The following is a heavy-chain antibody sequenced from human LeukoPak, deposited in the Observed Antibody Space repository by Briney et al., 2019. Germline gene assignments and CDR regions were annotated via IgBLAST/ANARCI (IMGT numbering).Heavy chain of an antibody. V-gene: IGHV5-51*01. D-gene: IGHD5-18*01. CDR2: IYPGDSET. Sequence: GESLKISCKGSGHSITNYWIGWVRQMPGKGLEWMGIIYPGDSETRYSPSFQGQVTLSADKSITTAYLQWSSLKASDTAMYYCARPDSYVQIGGFDIWGQGTMVTVSS. CDR1: GHSITNYW. J-gene: IGHJ3*02. CDR3: ARPDSYVQIGGFDI.